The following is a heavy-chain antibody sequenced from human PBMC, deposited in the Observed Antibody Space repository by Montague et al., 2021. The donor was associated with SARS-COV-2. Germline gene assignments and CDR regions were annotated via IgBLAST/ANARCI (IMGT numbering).Heavy chain of an antibody. J-gene: IGHJ4*02. V-gene: IGHV4-38-2*02. CDR3: ARAPYYGTVKPYQFDY. D-gene: IGHD3-10*01. CDR1: GYSINSNYY. CDR2: SYHSGTT. Sequence: SETLSLTCTVSGYSINSNYYWGWIRQPPGKGLEWIGCSYHSGTTHYHPSLKSRVTISLDTSNNHFSLKVTSVTAADTAVDYCARAPYYGTVKPYQFDYWGQGTLVTVSS.